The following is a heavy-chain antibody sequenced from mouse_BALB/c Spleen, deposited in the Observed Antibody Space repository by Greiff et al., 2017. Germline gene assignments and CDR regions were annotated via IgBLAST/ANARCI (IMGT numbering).Heavy chain of an antibody. CDR3: ARRGVYYDYDVEYCDV. J-gene: IGHJ1*01. D-gene: IGHD2-4*01. CDR1: GYTFTSYW. CDR2: INPSTGYT. Sequence: QVQLQQSGAELAKPGASVKMSCKASGYTFTSYWMHWVKQRPGQGLEWIGYINPSTGYTEYNQKFKDKATLTADKSSSTAYMQLSSLTSEDSAVYYCARRGVYYDYDVEYCDVWGAGTTVTVSS. V-gene: IGHV1-7*01.